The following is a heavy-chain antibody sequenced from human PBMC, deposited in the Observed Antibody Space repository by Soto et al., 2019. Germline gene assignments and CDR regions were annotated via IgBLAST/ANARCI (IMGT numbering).Heavy chain of an antibody. CDR3: AFLPYYDILTGYYTHLIDYGMDV. D-gene: IGHD3-9*01. V-gene: IGHV4-34*01. J-gene: IGHJ6*02. CDR1: GGSFPVYY. CDR2: INHSGST. Sequence: SETLSLTCAVNGGSFPVYYWSWIRQPPGWGLEWVGEINHSGSTNYNPSLKSRVTMSVDTSKNQFSLKLSSVTAADTAVYYCAFLPYYDILTGYYTHLIDYGMDVWGQGTTVS.